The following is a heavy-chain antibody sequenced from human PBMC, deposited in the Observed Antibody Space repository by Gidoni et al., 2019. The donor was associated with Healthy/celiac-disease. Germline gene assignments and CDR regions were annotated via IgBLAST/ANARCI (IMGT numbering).Heavy chain of an antibody. V-gene: IGHV1-69*02. Sequence: QVQLGQAGAEGKKPGSSVKVSCKAEGGTFSSDTISWVRQAPGQGLEWRGRIIHILGIANYAHQFQGCVTIPADQSTSTAYMELSSLSSEDTAVYYCASEAPPIKHYDSSGYYYNPYYYYGMDVWGQGTTVTVSS. CDR2: IIHILGIA. CDR3: ASEAPPIKHYDSSGYYYNPYYYYGMDV. CDR1: GGTFSSDT. D-gene: IGHD3-22*01. J-gene: IGHJ6*02.